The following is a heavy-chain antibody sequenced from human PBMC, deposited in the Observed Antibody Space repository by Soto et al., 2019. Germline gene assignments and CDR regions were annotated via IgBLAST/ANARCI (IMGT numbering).Heavy chain of an antibody. CDR1: GFTFSTYG. V-gene: IGHV3-23*01. Sequence: GGSLRLSCAASGFTFSTYGMCWVRQAPGKGPEWVALISGSVGGTYYADSVKGRFTISRDNSRNTLYLQMNSLRAEDTAVYYCAKGSDFDYWDQGTPVTVSS. J-gene: IGHJ4*02. CDR2: ISGSVGGT. CDR3: AKGSDFDY.